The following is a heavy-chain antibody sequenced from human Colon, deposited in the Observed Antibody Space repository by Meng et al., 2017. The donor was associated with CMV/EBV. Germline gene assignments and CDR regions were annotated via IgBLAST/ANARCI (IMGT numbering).Heavy chain of an antibody. Sequence: GESLKISCAASGFTVSTNYMSWVRQAPGKGLEWVSVIYRDGNTYYPDSVKGRITISRENAKNSVYLQMNSLRAGDTAVYYCGRAKYSSSSGLIDYWGQGTLVTVSS. CDR2: IYRDGNT. CDR1: GFTVSTNY. CDR3: GRAKYSSSSGLIDY. D-gene: IGHD6-6*01. J-gene: IGHJ4*02. V-gene: IGHV3-66*01.